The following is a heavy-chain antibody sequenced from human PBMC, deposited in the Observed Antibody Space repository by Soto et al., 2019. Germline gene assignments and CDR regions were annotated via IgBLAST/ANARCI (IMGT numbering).Heavy chain of an antibody. Sequence: QVQLQESGPGLVRPAETLSLTCSVSTGSMRTYYWTWIQQSPGKGLEWIGQISHTGKTKYNPSLESRVTISVDTSSKQFSLKLTSVTAADTALYYCARDDTTGLFDFWGQGTLVTVSS. CDR2: ISHTGKT. CDR3: ARDDTTGLFDF. D-gene: IGHD4-17*01. J-gene: IGHJ4*02. CDR1: TGSMRTYY. V-gene: IGHV4-59*01.